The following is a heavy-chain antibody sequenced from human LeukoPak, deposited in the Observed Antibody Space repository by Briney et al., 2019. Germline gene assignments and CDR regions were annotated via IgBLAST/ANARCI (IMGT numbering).Heavy chain of an antibody. CDR3: AKDLYFRSSWPFDY. J-gene: IGHJ4*02. V-gene: IGHV3-30*18. CDR2: ISYDGSNK. Sequence: PGRSLRLSCAASGFTFSSYAMHWVRQAPGKGLEWVAIISYDGSNKYYADSVKGRFTISRDNSKNTLYLQMDSLRVEDTAVYCCAKDLYFRSSWPFDYWGQGTLVTVSS. CDR1: GFTFSSYA. D-gene: IGHD6-13*01.